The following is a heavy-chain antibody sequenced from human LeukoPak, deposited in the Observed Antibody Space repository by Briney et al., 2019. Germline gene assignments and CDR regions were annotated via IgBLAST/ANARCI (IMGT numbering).Heavy chain of an antibody. V-gene: IGHV1-69*05. CDR1: GGTFSSYA. CDR2: IIPIFGTA. CDR3: ASTYYKLYYFDY. J-gene: IGHJ4*02. Sequence: SVKVSCKASGGTFSSYAISWVRQAPGQGLEWMGRIIPIFGTANYAQKSQGRVTITTDESTSTAYMELSSLRSEDTAVYYCASTYYKLYYFDYWGQGTLVTVSS. D-gene: IGHD3-10*01.